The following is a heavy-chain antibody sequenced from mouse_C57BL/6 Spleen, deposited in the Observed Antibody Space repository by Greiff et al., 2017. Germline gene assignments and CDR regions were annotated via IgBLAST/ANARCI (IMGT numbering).Heavy chain of an antibody. CDR1: GFTFSSYT. D-gene: IGHD2-5*01. J-gene: IGHJ1*03. V-gene: IGHV5-9*04. CDR2: ISGGGGNT. Sequence: EVKLVESGGGLVKPGGSLKLSCAASGFTFSSYTMYWVRQTPEKRLEWVATISGGGGNTYYPDSVKGRFTISRDTAKNTLYLQLSSLRSEDTAVYYCARQGAYYSNYGYFDVWGTGTTVTVSS. CDR3: ARQGAYYSNYGYFDV.